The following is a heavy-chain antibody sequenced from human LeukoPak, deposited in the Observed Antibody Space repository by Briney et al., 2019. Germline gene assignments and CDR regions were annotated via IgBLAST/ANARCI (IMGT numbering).Heavy chain of an antibody. V-gene: IGHV4-39*01. CDR2: IYYSGST. J-gene: IGHJ4*02. CDR1: GGSISSSSYY. D-gene: IGHD2-21*01. Sequence: PSETLSLTCTVSGGSISSSSYYWGWIRQPPGKGLEWIGSIYYSGSTYYNPSLKIRVTISIDTSKNQFSLKLGPVTAADTAVYYCARQGGAFDQWGQGTLVTVS. CDR3: ARQGGAFDQ.